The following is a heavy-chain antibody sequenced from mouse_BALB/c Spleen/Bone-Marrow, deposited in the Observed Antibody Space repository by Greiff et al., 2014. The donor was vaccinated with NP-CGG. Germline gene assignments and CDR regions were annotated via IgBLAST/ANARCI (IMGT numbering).Heavy chain of an antibody. CDR1: GFNIKDTY. CDR2: IDPANGNT. V-gene: IGHV14-3*02. D-gene: IGHD2-14*01. Sequence: VQLQQSGAELVKPGASVKLSCTASGFNIKDTYMHWVKQRPEQGLEWIGRIDPANGNTKYDPKFQGKASITADTSSNTAYLQLSSMPTYDDAAYYCGASCRYLAWLAYWGQGTLVTVSA. CDR3: GASCRYLAWLAY. J-gene: IGHJ3*01.